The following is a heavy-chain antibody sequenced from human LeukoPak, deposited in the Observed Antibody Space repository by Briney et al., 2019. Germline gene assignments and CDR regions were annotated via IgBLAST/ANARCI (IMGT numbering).Heavy chain of an antibody. Sequence: GGSLRLSCVASGFTFSSYWMHWVRQDPRKGLVWVSRINGDGRNINYADSVRGRFTISRDNAKNTLYLQMNTLRVEDTAVYYCTRDLMDYDVSTGLHHYYMDVWGQGTMVPVSS. J-gene: IGHJ6*03. CDR3: TRDLMDYDVSTGLHHYYMDV. D-gene: IGHD3-9*01. CDR1: GFTFSSYW. V-gene: IGHV3-74*01. CDR2: INGDGRNI.